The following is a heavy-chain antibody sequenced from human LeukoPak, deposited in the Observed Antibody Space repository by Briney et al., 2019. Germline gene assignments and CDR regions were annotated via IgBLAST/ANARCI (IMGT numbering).Heavy chain of an antibody. J-gene: IGHJ4*02. Sequence: GGSLRLSCAASGFTFSSYAMSWVRQAPGKGLEWVSAISGSGGSTYYADSVKGRFTISRDNSENTLYLQMNSLRAEDTAVYYCAKCDFDWLLYKSADYFDYWGQGTLVTVSS. D-gene: IGHD3-9*01. V-gene: IGHV3-23*01. CDR3: AKCDFDWLLYKSADYFDY. CDR2: ISGSGGST. CDR1: GFTFSSYA.